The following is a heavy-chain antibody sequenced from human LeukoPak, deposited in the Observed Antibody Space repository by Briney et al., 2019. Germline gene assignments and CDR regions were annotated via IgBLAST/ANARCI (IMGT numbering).Heavy chain of an antibody. CDR3: AREKQPDAFDI. Sequence: ASVKVSCKASGGTFSSYAISWVRQAPGQGLEWRGRIIPIFGTANYAQKFQGRVTITTDESTSTAYMELSSLRSEDTAVYYCAREKQPDAFDIWGQGTMVTVSS. CDR1: GGTFSSYA. D-gene: IGHD6-13*01. J-gene: IGHJ3*02. V-gene: IGHV1-69*05. CDR2: IIPIFGTA.